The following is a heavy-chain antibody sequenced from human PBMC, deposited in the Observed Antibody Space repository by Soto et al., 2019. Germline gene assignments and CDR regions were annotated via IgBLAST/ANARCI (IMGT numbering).Heavy chain of an antibody. CDR2: IYSGGST. V-gene: IGHV3-53*01. CDR1: GLDVSGNY. J-gene: IGHJ5*02. CDR3: SRDGGCDGGECNNLFDP. Sequence: EVQLVESGGGLIQPGGSLKRSCAVSGLDVSGNYMTWVRQAPGKGLEWFSVIYSGGSTYYADSVKCRFTSSRDTSKNTLYLEMCSLRAEDTAVYYCSRDGGCDGGECNNLFDPWGQGTLVTVSS. D-gene: IGHD2-21*01.